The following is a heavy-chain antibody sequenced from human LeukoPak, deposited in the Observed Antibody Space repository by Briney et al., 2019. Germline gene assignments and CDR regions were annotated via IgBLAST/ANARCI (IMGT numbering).Heavy chain of an antibody. J-gene: IGHJ4*02. CDR1: GGTFSRYA. CDR3: ARATVMGGVSLGGGYYFDY. D-gene: IGHD4-11*01. Sequence: SVKVSCKASGGTFSRYAISWVRQAPGQGLEWMGGIIPIFGTANYAQKFQGRVTITTDESTSTAYMELSSLRSEDKAVYYCARATVMGGVSLGGGYYFDYWGQGTLVTVSS. CDR2: IIPIFGTA. V-gene: IGHV1-69*05.